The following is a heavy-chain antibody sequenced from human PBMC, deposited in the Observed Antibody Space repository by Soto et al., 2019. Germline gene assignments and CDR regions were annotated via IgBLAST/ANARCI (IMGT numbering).Heavy chain of an antibody. V-gene: IGHV4-59*01. CDR2: IYYSGST. J-gene: IGHJ6*03. Sequence: QVQLQESSPGLVKPSETLSLTCTVSGGSISSYYWSWIRQPPGKGLEWIGYIYYSGSTNYNPSLKSRVTISVDTSKNQFSLKLSSVTAADTAVYYCAREVPLYYYYYYYMDVWGKGTTVTVSS. CDR1: GGSISSYY. D-gene: IGHD2-2*01. CDR3: AREVPLYYYYYYYMDV.